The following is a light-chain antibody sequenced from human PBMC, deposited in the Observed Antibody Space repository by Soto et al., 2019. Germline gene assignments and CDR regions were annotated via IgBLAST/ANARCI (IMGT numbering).Light chain of an antibody. V-gene: IGKV3-15*01. Sequence: EIVMTQSPATLSLSPGERATLSCRASQSVFDYVAWYQQKPGQAPRLLIYRASTRATDVPARFSGSGSGTEFTLTISSLQSEDFAVYFCQQCNNWPRTFGQGTKVEI. CDR3: QQCNNWPRT. J-gene: IGKJ1*01. CDR2: RAS. CDR1: QSVFDY.